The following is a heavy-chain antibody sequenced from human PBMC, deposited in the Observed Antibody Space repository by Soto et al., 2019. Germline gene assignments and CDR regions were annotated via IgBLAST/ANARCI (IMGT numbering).Heavy chain of an antibody. D-gene: IGHD2-2*02. CDR3: ARDMARGCSSTSCYRRGNWFDP. CDR2: IYTSGST. Sequence: QVQLQESGPGLVKPSETLSLTCTVSGGSISSYYWSWIQQPAGKGLEWIGRIYTSGSTNYNPSLKSRVTMSVDTSKNQFSLKLSSVTAADTAVYYCARDMARGCSSTSCYRRGNWFDPWGQGTLVTVSS. CDR1: GGSISSYY. V-gene: IGHV4-4*07. J-gene: IGHJ5*02.